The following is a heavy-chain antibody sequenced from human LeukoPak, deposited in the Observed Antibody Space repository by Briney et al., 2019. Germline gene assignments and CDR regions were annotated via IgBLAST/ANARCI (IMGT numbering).Heavy chain of an antibody. CDR3: ARRGHHLVDDY. CDR2: INHSVST. D-gene: IGHD3-10*01. J-gene: IGHJ4*02. Sequence: SETLSLTCAVYGGSFSGYYWSWIRQPPGKGLEWIGEINHSVSTNYNPSLKSRVTISVDTSKNQFSLKLSSVTAADTAVYYCARRGHHLVDDYWGQGTLVTVSS. CDR1: GGSFSGYY. V-gene: IGHV4-34*01.